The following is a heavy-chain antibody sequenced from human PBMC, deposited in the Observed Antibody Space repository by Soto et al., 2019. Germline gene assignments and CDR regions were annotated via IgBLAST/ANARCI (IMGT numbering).Heavy chain of an antibody. D-gene: IGHD2-2*01. V-gene: IGHV1-18*01. J-gene: IGHJ4*02. CDR1: GYNFMKYG. Sequence: ASVRVSCKGCGYNFMKYGINWVRQAPGQGLEWVGWISPYSGYTHSAQKFHGRLTLTTDTAASTAYMELEVLRSADTALYFCAREATVLIPAAQHSHFDSWGQGTLVSVS. CDR3: AREATVLIPAAQHSHFDS. CDR2: ISPYSGYT.